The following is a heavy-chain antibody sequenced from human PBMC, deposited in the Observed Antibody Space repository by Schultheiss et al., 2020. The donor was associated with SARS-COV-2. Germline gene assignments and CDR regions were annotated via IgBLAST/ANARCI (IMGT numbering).Heavy chain of an antibody. CDR2: ISYGGRT. J-gene: IGHJ5*01. CDR3: ARHLEGFEF. V-gene: IGHV4-39*01. D-gene: IGHD1-1*01. CDR1: GASISRGDYY. Sequence: SETLSLTCTVSGASISRGDYYWSWIRHHPGKALEWVGSISYGGRTYFSPSLRSRVTMSVDSSKNQFSLQLKSLTAADTAVYYCARHLEGFEFWGQGALVTVSS.